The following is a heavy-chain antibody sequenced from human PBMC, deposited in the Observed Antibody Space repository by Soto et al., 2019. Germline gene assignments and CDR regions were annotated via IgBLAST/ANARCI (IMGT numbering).Heavy chain of an antibody. D-gene: IGHD3-22*01. J-gene: IGHJ4*01. Sequence: GWSLRLSCAASGFTFSSYAMSWVRQAPGKGLEWVSAISGSGGSTYYADSVKGRFTISRDNSKNTLYLQMNSLRAEDTAVYYCEKDLYYDSSGYFDYWGHGNMVTV. CDR2: ISGSGGST. CDR3: EKDLYYDSSGYFDY. V-gene: IGHV3-23*01. CDR1: GFTFSSYA.